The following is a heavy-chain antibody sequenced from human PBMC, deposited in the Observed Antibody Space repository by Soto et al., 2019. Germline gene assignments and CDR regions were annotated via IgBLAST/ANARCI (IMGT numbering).Heavy chain of an antibody. D-gene: IGHD2-2*01. CDR3: TTPCSSRTCGS. CDR1: GFTFGSYA. Sequence: EVQLLESAGGLVQPGRSLRLSCAASGFTFGSYAMTWVRQTPRKGLEWVSAISESGYNTYYADSVKGRFTISRDNSKNTLFLQMNSLRPDDTAVYYCTTPCSSRTCGSWAQGTLVTVSS. V-gene: IGHV3-23*01. CDR2: ISESGYNT. J-gene: IGHJ5*02.